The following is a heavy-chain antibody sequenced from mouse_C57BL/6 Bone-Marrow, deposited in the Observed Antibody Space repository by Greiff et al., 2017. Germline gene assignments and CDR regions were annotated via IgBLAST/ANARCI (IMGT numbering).Heavy chain of an antibody. V-gene: IGHV5-6*01. CDR3: ARHDYGRSY. J-gene: IGHJ3*01. CDR1: GFTFSSYG. Sequence: EVKVVESGGDLVKPGGSLKLSCAASGFTFSSYGMSWVRQTPDKRLEWVATISSGGSYTYYPDSVKGRFTISRDNAKNTLYLQMSSLKSEDTAMYYCARHDYGRSYWGQGTLVTVSA. D-gene: IGHD2-4*01. CDR2: ISSGGSYT.